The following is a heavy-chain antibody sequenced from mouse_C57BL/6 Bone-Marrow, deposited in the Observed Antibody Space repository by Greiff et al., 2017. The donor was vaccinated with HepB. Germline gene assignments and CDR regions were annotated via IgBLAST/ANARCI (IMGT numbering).Heavy chain of an antibody. Sequence: VKLQESGAELVRPGTSVKVSCKASGYAFTNYLIEWVKQRPGQGLEWIGVINPGSGGTNYNEKFKGKATLTADKSSSTAYMQLSSLTSEDSAVYFCARFVITTVVADAMDYWGQGTSVTVSS. D-gene: IGHD1-1*01. CDR3: ARFVITTVVADAMDY. V-gene: IGHV1-54*01. J-gene: IGHJ4*01. CDR2: INPGSGGT. CDR1: GYAFTNYL.